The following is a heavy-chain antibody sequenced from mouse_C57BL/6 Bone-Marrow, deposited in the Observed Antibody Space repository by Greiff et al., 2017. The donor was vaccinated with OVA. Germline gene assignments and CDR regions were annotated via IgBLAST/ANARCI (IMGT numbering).Heavy chain of an antibody. CDR2: IWSDGST. Sequence: VKLVESGPGLVAPSQSLSITCTVSGFSLTSYGVHWVRQPPGKGLEWLVVIWSDGSTTYNSALKSRLSISKDKSKSQVFLKMNSLQTDDTAMYYCARHEGSYDYDGAPWGQGTSVTVSS. J-gene: IGHJ4*01. CDR1: GFSLTSYG. V-gene: IGHV2-6-1*01. D-gene: IGHD2-4*01. CDR3: ARHEGSYDYDGAP.